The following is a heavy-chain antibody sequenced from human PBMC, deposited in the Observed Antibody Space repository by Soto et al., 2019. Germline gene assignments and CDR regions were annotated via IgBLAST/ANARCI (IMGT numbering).Heavy chain of an antibody. D-gene: IGHD6-19*01. CDR3: AREYSSGWSKD. CDR1: GGSISSYY. V-gene: IGHV4-59*01. CDR2: IYYSGRT. J-gene: IGHJ4*02. Sequence: PSETLSLTCTVSGGSISSYYWSWIRQPPGKGLEWIGYIYYSGRTNYNPSLKSRVTISVDTSKNQFSLKLSSVTAADTAVYYCAREYSSGWSKDWGQGTLVTVSS.